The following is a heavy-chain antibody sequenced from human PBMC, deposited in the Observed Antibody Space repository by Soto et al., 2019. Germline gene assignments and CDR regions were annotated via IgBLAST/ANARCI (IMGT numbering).Heavy chain of an antibody. Sequence: SETLSLTCTVSGGSISSGGYYWSWIRQHPGKGLEWIGYIYYSGSTYYNPSLKSRVTISVDTSKNQFSLKLSSVTAADTAVYYCARDLLYYVILTVPRHYCGMDVRGQGTTVTVSS. CDR1: GGSISSGGYY. V-gene: IGHV4-31*03. D-gene: IGHD3-9*01. CDR3: ARDLLYYVILTVPRHYCGMDV. J-gene: IGHJ6*02. CDR2: IYYSGST.